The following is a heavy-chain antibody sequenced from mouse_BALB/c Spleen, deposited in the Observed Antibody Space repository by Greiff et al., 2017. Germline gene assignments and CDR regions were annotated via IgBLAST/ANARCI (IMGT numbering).Heavy chain of an antibody. CDR1: GYTFTSYW. Sequence: VQLQQPGAELVKPGAPVKLSCKASGYTFTSYWMNWVKQRPGRGLEWIGRIDPSDSETHYNQKFKDKATLTVDKSSSTAYIQLSSLTSEDSAVYYCARSTITTVVAGFDYWGQGTTLTVSS. V-gene: IGHV1-69*02. CDR2: IDPSDSET. J-gene: IGHJ2*01. CDR3: ARSTITTVVAGFDY. D-gene: IGHD1-1*01.